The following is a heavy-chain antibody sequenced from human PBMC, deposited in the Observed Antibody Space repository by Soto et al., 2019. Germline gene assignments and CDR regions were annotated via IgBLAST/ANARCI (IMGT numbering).Heavy chain of an antibody. J-gene: IGHJ4*02. Sequence: EVQLLESGGDLVQTGGSLRLSCAASGLTFSSYVMNWVRQAPGKGLEWVSTVSASGDTTLYADSVKGRFTISRDNSKNTLYLEMNNLRANDTAVYHCFCIERNGYWGQGTLVPVSS. CDR3: FCIERNGY. CDR1: GLTFSSYV. D-gene: IGHD1-26*01. V-gene: IGHV3-23*01. CDR2: VSASGDTT.